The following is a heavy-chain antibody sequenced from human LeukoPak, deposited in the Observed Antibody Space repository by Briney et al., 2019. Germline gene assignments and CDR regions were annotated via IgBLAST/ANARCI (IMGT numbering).Heavy chain of an antibody. CDR3: ARDPYYCDSSGFFNYGMDV. CDR1: GGSISSGDYY. V-gene: IGHV4-30-4*01. CDR2: IYYSGST. D-gene: IGHD3-22*01. Sequence: PSQTLSLTCTVSGGSISSGDYYWSWIRQPPGTGLEWIGYIYYSGSTYYNPSLKSRVTISVDTSKNQFSLKLSSVTAADTAVYYCARDPYYCDSSGFFNYGMDVWGQGTPVTVSS. J-gene: IGHJ6*02.